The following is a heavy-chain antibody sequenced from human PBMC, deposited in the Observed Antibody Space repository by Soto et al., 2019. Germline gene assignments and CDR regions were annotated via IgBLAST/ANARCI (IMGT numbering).Heavy chain of an antibody. CDR2: IKQDGSEK. V-gene: IGHV3-7*01. D-gene: IGHD5-18*01. J-gene: IGHJ4*02. CDR3: ARDSGYSYGYSRGDY. CDR1: GFTFSSYW. Sequence: EVQLVESGGGLVQPGGSLRLSCAASGFTFSSYWMSWVRQAPGKGLEWVANIKQDGSEKYYVDSVKGRFTISRDNAKNSLYLQMNSLRAEDTAVYYCARDSGYSYGYSRGDYWGQGTLVTVSS.